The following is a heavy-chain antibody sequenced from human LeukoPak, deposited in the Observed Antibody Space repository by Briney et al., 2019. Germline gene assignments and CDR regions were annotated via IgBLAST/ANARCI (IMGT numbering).Heavy chain of an antibody. CDR1: GGSFSGYY. V-gene: IGHV4-34*01. CDR2: INHSGST. D-gene: IGHD3-3*01. CDR3: ARVPSYYDFWSAAAQYYYGMDV. Sequence: SETLSLTCAVYGGSFSGYYWSWIRQPPGKGLEWIGEINHSGSTNYNPSLKSRVTISVDTSKNQFSLKLSSVTAADTAVYYCARVPSYYDFWSAAAQYYYGMDVWGQGTTVTVSS. J-gene: IGHJ6*02.